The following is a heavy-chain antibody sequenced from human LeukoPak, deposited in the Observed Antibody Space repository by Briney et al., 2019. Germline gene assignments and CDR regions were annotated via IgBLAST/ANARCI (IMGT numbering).Heavy chain of an antibody. Sequence: SVKVSCKASGGTFSSYAISWVRQAPGQGLEWMGRIIPIFGIANYAQKFQGRVTITADKPTSTAYMELSSLRSEDTAVYYCASRYCGGDCYPTRHLDIWGQGTMVTVSS. CDR1: GGTFSSYA. CDR2: IIPIFGIA. J-gene: IGHJ3*02. CDR3: ASRYCGGDCYPTRHLDI. V-gene: IGHV1-69*04. D-gene: IGHD2-21*02.